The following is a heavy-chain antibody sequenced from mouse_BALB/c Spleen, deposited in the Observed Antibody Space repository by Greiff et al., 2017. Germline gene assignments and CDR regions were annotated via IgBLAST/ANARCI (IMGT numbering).Heavy chain of an antibody. V-gene: IGHV1-7*01. CDR3: ARGTTVVDY. D-gene: IGHD1-1*01. J-gene: IGHJ2*01. CDR1: GYTFTSYW. Sequence: VQLQESGAELAKPGASVKMSCKASGYTFTSYWMHWVKQRPGQGLEWIGYINPSTGYTEYNQKFKDKATLTADKSSSTAYMQLSSLTSEDSAVYYCARGTTVVDYWGQGTTLTVSS. CDR2: INPSTGYT.